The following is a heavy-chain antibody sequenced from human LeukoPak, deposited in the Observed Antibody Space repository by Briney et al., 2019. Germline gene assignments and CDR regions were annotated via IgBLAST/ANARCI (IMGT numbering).Heavy chain of an antibody. Sequence: SETLSLTCTVSGGSISSSSYYWGWIRQPPGKGLGWIGSIYYSGSTYYNPSLKSRVTISVDTSKNQFSLKLSSVTAADTAVYYCARGVPLPEARNFDYWGQGTLVTVSS. CDR2: IYYSGST. CDR3: ARGVPLPEARNFDY. CDR1: GGSISSSSYY. J-gene: IGHJ4*02. V-gene: IGHV4-39*07. D-gene: IGHD6-6*01.